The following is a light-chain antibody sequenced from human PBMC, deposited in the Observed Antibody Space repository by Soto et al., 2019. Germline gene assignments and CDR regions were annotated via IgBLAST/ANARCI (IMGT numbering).Light chain of an antibody. CDR1: QTVRNNY. V-gene: IGKV3-20*01. CDR3: QQFSSYPLT. Sequence: EFVLTQSPGTLSLSPGERATLSCRASQTVRNNYLAWYQQKPGQAPRLLSYDASSRATGIPDKFSGGGSGTDFTLTISRLVPEDFAVYYCQQFSSYPLTFGGGTKVEIK. CDR2: DAS. J-gene: IGKJ4*01.